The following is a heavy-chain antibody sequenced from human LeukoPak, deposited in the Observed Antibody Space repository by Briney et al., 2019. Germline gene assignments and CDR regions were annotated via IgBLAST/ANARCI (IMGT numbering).Heavy chain of an antibody. V-gene: IGHV3-23*01. CDR1: GFTFSSYA. CDR2: ISGSGGSA. Sequence: PGGSLRLSCAASGFTFSSYAMSWVRQAPGKGLEWVSTISGSGGSAYYADSVKGRFTISRDNSKNTVYLQMNSLRTEDTAVYYCAKDMGYTFGHAFDYWGQGTLVTVSS. J-gene: IGHJ4*02. CDR3: AKDMGYTFGHAFDY. D-gene: IGHD5-18*01.